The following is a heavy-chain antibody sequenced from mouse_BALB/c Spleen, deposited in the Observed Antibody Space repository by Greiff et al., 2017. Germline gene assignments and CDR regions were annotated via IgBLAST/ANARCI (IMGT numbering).Heavy chain of an antibody. CDR1: GYTFTDYN. V-gene: IGHV1S29*02. Sequence: EVQLQQSGPELVKPGASVKISCKASGYTFTDYNMHWVKQSHGKSLEWIGYIYPYNGGTGYNQKFKSKATLTVDNSSSTAYMELRSLTSEDSAVYYCASQYGFYAMDYWGQGTSVTVSS. J-gene: IGHJ4*01. CDR2: IYPYNGGT. D-gene: IGHD2-10*02. CDR3: ASQYGFYAMDY.